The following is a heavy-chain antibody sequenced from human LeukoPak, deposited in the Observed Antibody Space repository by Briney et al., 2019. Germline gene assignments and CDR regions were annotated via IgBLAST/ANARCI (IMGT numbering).Heavy chain of an antibody. J-gene: IGHJ4*02. Sequence: GGSLRLSCAASGFTFSYYAMSWVRQAPGKGLEWVAVISYDGSNKYYADSVKGRFTISRDNSKNTLYLQMNSLRAEDTAVYYCARDYYFDYWGQGTLVTVSS. V-gene: IGHV3-30-3*01. CDR1: GFTFSYYA. CDR2: ISYDGSNK. CDR3: ARDYYFDY.